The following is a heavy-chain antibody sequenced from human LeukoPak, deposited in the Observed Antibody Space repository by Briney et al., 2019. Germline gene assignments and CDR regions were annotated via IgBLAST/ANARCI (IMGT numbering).Heavy chain of an antibody. D-gene: IGHD5/OR15-5a*01. Sequence: GGSLRLSCAASGFTFSSYWMTWVRQAPGKGLEWVANIDQDGSDKNYVGSVKGQFTISRDDAKNSLFLQMNSLRAEDTAVYYCARESTEDRPGSWGQGTLVTVSS. J-gene: IGHJ5*02. CDR3: ARESTEDRPGS. CDR2: IDQDGSDK. CDR1: GFTFSSYW. V-gene: IGHV3-7*01.